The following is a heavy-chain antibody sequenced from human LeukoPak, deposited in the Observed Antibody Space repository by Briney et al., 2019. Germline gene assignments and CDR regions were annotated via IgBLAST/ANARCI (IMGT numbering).Heavy chain of an antibody. V-gene: IGHV4-59*01. CDR1: GGSISSYY. CDR2: IYYSGST. CDR3: ARTRPEGWLQLRLDY. Sequence: SETLSLTCTVSGGSISSYYWSWIRQPPGKGLEWIRYIYYSGSTNYNPSLKSRVTISVDTSKNQFSLKLSSVTAADTAVYYCARTRPEGWLQLRLDYWGQGTLVTVSS. D-gene: IGHD5-24*01. J-gene: IGHJ4*02.